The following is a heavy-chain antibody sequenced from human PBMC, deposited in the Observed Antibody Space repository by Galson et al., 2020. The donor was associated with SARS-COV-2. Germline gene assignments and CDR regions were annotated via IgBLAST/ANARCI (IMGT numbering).Heavy chain of an antibody. J-gene: IGHJ5*02. Sequence: GGSLRLSCAASGFTFSSYGMHWVRQAPGKGLEWVAVLWYDGSNKYYADSVKGRFTISRDNSKNTLYLQMNSLRAEDTAVYYCARDYSGSPFDPWGYGTLVTVSS. CDR1: GFTFSSYG. V-gene: IGHV3-33*01. CDR2: LWYDGSNK. CDR3: ARDYSGSPFDP. D-gene: IGHD1-26*01.